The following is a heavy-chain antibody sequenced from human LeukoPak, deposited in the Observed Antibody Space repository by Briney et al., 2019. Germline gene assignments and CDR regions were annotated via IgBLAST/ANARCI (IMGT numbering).Heavy chain of an antibody. CDR1: GYSFTGYF. CDR2: INPNSGDT. J-gene: IGHJ6*02. D-gene: IGHD3-16*01. Sequence: ASVKVSCKASGYSFTGYFMQRVRQAPGQGLEWMGWINPNSGDTNYAQKFQGRVTMTRDTSISTAYMELSRLRSDDAAVYYCARRFYYAMDVWGQGTTVTVSS. V-gene: IGHV1-2*02. CDR3: ARRFYYAMDV.